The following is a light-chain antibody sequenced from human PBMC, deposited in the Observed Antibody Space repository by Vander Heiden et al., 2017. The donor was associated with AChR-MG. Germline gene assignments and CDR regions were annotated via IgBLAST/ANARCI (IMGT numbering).Light chain of an antibody. CDR1: SSDVGGYNY. Sequence: QSALTQPPSASASPGQSVTISCTGTSSDVGGYNYVSWYQQYPGKAPKLMIYEVSKRPSGVPDRFSGSKSGNTASLTVSGLQAEDEADYYCSSYAGSFWVFGGGTKLTVL. J-gene: IGLJ3*02. CDR3: SSYAGSFWV. V-gene: IGLV2-8*01. CDR2: EVS.